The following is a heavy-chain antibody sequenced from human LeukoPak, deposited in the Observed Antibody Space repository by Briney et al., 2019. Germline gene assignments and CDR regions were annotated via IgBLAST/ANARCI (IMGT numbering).Heavy chain of an antibody. CDR3: ARHKSGYSPFDY. J-gene: IGHJ4*02. CDR1: GGSIVNYY. D-gene: IGHD3-3*01. CDR2: IFYSGST. Sequence: SETLSLTCTVSGGSIVNYYWSWVRQPPGKGLEWIGYIFYSGSTNYNPSLKSRVTMSVDTSKNRFSLNLSSVTAADTAVYYCARHKSGYSPFDYWGQGTLVTFSS. V-gene: IGHV4-59*01.